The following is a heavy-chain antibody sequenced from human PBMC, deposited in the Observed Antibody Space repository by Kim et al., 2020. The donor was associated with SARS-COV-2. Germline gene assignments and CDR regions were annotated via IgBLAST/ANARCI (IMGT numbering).Heavy chain of an antibody. CDR1: GYTFSSHW. V-gene: IGHV5-51*01. CDR3: AKTLAAPGAWFDP. D-gene: IGHD6-19*01. CDR2: IYPGDSDT. Sequence: GESLKISCKGSGYTFSSHWIGWVRQMPGRGLEWMGTIYPGDSDTKYSPSFEGQVSISADKSISTAYLQWNSLKASDTATYYCAKTLAAPGAWFDPWGQGTLVIVSS. J-gene: IGHJ5*02.